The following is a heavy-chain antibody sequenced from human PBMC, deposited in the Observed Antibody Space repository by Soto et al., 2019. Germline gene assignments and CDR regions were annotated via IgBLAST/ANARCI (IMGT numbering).Heavy chain of an antibody. CDR2: IWYDGGTK. Sequence: QVQLVESGGGVVQPGRSLRLSCAAPGFTFSSYGMHWVRQAPGKGLEWVALIWYDGGTKYYADSVKGRFTISRDNSKNALYLHMDSLRAEDTAVYYCARVDRGSSLFYYYYGMDVWGQGTTVTVSS. V-gene: IGHV3-33*01. D-gene: IGHD6-6*01. J-gene: IGHJ6*02. CDR1: GFTFSSYG. CDR3: ARVDRGSSLFYYYYGMDV.